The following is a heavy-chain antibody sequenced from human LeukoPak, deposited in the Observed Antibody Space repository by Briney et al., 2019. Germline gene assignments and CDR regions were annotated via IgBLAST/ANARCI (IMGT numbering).Heavy chain of an antibody. CDR2: ITTTDTTK. CDR3: AKALGGYDFDY. D-gene: IGHD3-16*01. V-gene: IGHV3-48*03. J-gene: IGHJ4*02. Sequence: GGSLRLCCSAPGFPFSSYEMNWVRQGPGKGLERISYITTTDTTKYYTDAVKGRFTISRDNSKNTLFLHMNSLRAEDTAVYYCAKALGGYDFDYWGQGTLVTVSS. CDR1: GFPFSSYE.